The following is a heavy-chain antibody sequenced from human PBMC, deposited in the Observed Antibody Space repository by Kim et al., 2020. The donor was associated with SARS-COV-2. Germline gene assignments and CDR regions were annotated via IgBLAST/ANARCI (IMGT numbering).Heavy chain of an antibody. J-gene: IGHJ4*02. D-gene: IGHD2-8*01. Sequence: AQRFQGRGTITADESTSTAYMELSSLRSEDTAVYYCARGPRMGGLPYFDYWGQGTLVTVSS. V-gene: IGHV1-69*01. CDR3: ARGPRMGGLPYFDY.